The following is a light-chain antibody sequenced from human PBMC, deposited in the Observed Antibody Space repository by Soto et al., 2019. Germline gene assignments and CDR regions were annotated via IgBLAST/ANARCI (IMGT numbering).Light chain of an antibody. CDR3: SSYTTSSTVV. CDR1: SSDVGGYNY. V-gene: IGLV2-14*01. CDR2: DVS. Sequence: QSVLTQPASVSGSPGQSITISCTGTSSDVGGYNYVSWYQQHPGKAPKLMIYDVSNRPSGVSNRFSGSKSGTTASLTVSGVQAEDEDDYYCSSYTTSSTVVFGGGTKLTVL. J-gene: IGLJ2*01.